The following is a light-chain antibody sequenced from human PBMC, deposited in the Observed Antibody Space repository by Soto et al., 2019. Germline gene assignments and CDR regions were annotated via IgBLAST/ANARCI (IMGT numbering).Light chain of an antibody. CDR1: QDIRSD. CDR3: QQHNSYPMT. J-gene: IGKJ4*01. Sequence: DIQMTQSPSSLSASVGDRVTITCRASQDIRSDLGWYHQKPGKPPKRLIYAASSLQSGVPSRFSGSGSGTEFTLTISSLQPEDFGIYYCQQHNSYPMTFGGGTKVEIK. V-gene: IGKV1-17*01. CDR2: AAS.